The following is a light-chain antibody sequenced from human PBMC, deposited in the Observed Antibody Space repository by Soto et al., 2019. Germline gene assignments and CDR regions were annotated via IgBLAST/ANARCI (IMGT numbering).Light chain of an antibody. CDR2: EAS. V-gene: IGKV3-11*01. J-gene: IGKJ4*01. CDR3: QQLRMYPST. CDR1: QSVGSN. Sequence: EIVLTQSPGTLSLSPGERATLSCRASQSVGSNLAWYQQKPGQPPRLLIYEASNRDTGVPTRFSGSGSGTDFALTITSLQAEDFATYYCQQLRMYPSTFGGGTKVDIK.